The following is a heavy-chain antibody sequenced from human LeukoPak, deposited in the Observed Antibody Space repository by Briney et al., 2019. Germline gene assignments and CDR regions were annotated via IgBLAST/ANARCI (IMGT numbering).Heavy chain of an antibody. V-gene: IGHV4-61*01. CDR1: GGSISSGSYY. CDR2: IYYSGST. J-gene: IGHJ6*02. Sequence: SETLSLTCTVSGGSISSGSYYWSWIRQPPGKGLEWIGYIYYSGSTNYNPSLKSRVTISVDTSKNQFSLKLSSVTAADTAVCYCARRPYYYYGMDVWGQGTTVTVSS. CDR3: ARRPYYYYGMDV.